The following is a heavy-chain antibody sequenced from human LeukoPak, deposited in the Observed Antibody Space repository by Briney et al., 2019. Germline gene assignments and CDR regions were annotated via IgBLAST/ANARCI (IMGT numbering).Heavy chain of an antibody. D-gene: IGHD6-25*01. J-gene: IGHJ2*01. CDR1: GGSVSNGNYY. CDR2: MHYSGST. Sequence: PSETLSLTCTVSGGSVSNGNYYWSCIRQPPGKGLEWIVNMHYSGSTNYNPSLKSRVTISVDTSMNQFSLLLTSATAADTAVYYCARDSLLRGSGWDYWYFDLWGRGTLVTVSS. CDR3: ARDSLLRGSGWDYWYFDL. V-gene: IGHV4-61*01.